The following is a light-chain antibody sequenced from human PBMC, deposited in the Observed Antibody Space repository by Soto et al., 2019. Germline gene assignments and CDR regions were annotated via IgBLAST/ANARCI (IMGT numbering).Light chain of an antibody. V-gene: IGKV1-33*01. CDR1: QDISKN. Sequence: DIQMTQSPSSLSASVGDRVSITCQASQDISKNLNWYQQKPGKAPKLLIYGASNLETGVPSRFSGSGSGTELTLTITSLQSEDISTYYCQQYDDLITFGGGTKVEIK. CDR3: QQYDDLIT. J-gene: IGKJ4*01. CDR2: GAS.